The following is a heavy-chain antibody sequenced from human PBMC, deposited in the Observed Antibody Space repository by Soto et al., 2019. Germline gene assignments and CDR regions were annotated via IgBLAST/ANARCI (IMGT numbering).Heavy chain of an antibody. V-gene: IGHV4-59*02. CDR3: ASGGQGYDFWSGYPYEDYFDY. D-gene: IGHD3-3*01. Sequence: SETLSLTCSVSGGSVSSYYWSWIRQPPGKGLEWIGYISYSGSTNYNPSLKNRVTISLDTSKNQFSLKLNSVTAADTAVYYCASGGQGYDFWSGYPYEDYFDYWGQGTLVTVSS. J-gene: IGHJ4*02. CDR2: ISYSGST. CDR1: GGSVSSYY.